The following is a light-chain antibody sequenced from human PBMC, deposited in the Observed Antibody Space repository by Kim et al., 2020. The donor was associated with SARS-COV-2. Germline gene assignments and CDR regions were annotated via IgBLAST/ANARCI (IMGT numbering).Light chain of an antibody. V-gene: IGKV3-20*01. J-gene: IGKJ1*01. CDR3: QHYGTSWT. Sequence: LSPGERATLSCRTSQSVSSNYLAWYQHKPGQPPRVLIHGVSTRTTGIPDRFSATGSGTDFPLTISRLEPEDFAVYYCQHYGTSWTFGHGTKVDIK. CDR2: GVS. CDR1: QSVSSNY.